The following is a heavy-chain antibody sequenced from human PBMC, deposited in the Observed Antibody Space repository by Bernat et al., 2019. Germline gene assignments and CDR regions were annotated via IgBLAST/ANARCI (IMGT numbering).Heavy chain of an antibody. V-gene: IGHV3-20*04. CDR3: ARDTPPYCSSTSCYVDY. CDR1: GFTIDDYG. Sequence: EVQLVESGGGVVRPGGSLRLSCAASGFTIDDYGMSWVRQAPGKGLEWVSGINWNGGSTGYADSVKGRFTISRDNAKNSLYLQMNSLRAEDTALYYCARDTPPYCSSTSCYVDYWGQGTLVTVSS. D-gene: IGHD2-2*01. CDR2: INWNGGST. J-gene: IGHJ4*02.